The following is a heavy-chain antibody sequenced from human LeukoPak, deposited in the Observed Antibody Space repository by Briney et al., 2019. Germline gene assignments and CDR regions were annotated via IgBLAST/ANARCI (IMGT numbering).Heavy chain of an antibody. CDR2: ISSSGSTI. V-gene: IGHV3-11*01. D-gene: IGHD3/OR15-3a*01. CDR1: EFTFSDYY. CDR3: ARVGLGYTPSDY. J-gene: IGHJ4*02. Sequence: KPGGSLRLSCAASEFTFSDYYMSWIRQAPGKGLEWVSYISSSGSTIYYADSVKGGFTTSRDNAKNSLYLQMNSLRADDTAVYYCARVGLGYTPSDYWGQGTLVTVSS.